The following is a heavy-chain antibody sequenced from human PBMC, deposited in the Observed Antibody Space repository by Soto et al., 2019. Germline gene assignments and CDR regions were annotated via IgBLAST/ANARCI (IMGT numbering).Heavy chain of an antibody. Sequence: GGSLRLSCAVSGFICSSYDMSWVRQAPGQGLEWVSTILVGGSTHYEDSVKGRFTISRDTSKNTVYLQMNSLTAGDTAFYYCAKATATSGGAFEIYGQGTMVTVSS. D-gene: IGHD1-26*01. V-gene: IGHV3-23*01. CDR2: ILVGGST. CDR3: AKATATSGGAFEI. CDR1: GFICSSYD. J-gene: IGHJ3*02.